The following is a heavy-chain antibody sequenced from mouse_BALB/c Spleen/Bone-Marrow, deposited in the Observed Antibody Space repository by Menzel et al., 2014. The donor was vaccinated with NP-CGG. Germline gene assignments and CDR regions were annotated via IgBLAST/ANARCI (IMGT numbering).Heavy chain of an antibody. CDR3: ARGYGNSAWFAY. J-gene: IGHJ3*01. CDR1: GYTFTSCW. CDR2: IAPGSGST. Sequence: DLVKPGASVKLSCKASGYTFTSCWINWIKQRPGQGLEWIGRIAPGSGSTYYNEMFKGKATLTVDTSSSTAYIQLSSLSSEDSAVYFCARGYGNSAWFAYWDQATLVTVSA. V-gene: IGHV1S41*01. D-gene: IGHD2-10*02.